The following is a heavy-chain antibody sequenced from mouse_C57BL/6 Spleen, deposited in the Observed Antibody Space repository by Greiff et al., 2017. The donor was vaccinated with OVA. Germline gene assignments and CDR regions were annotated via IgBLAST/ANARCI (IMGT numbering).Heavy chain of an antibody. Sequence: DVKLVESGGGLVKPGGSLKLSCAASGFTFSDYGMHWVRQAPEKGLEWVAYISSGSSTIYYADTVKGRFTISRDNAKNTLFLQMTSLRSEDTAMYYCARQDGNYLFDYWGQGTTLTVSS. CDR2: ISSGSSTI. V-gene: IGHV5-17*01. D-gene: IGHD2-1*01. J-gene: IGHJ2*01. CDR3: ARQDGNYLFDY. CDR1: GFTFSDYG.